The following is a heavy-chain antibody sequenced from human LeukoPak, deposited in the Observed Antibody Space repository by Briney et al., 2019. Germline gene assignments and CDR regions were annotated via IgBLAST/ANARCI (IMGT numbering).Heavy chain of an antibody. J-gene: IGHJ6*03. Sequence: RGSLRLSCAASGFSFSSYSMNWVRQGPRKGLERVSSISISSSYINYADPVKGRFTISRDNAKNSLYLQMNSLRAEDTAVYYCARVSRETYYYYYRDVGGKGTTVTVSS. V-gene: IGHV3-21*01. CDR2: ISISSSYI. CDR3: ARVSRETYYYYYRDV. CDR1: GFSFSSYS.